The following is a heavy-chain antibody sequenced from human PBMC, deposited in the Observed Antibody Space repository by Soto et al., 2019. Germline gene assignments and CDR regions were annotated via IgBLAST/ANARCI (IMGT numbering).Heavy chain of an antibody. V-gene: IGHV4-31*03. CDR2: IYYSGST. Sequence: LSITGTVSGGSISSGGYYWSWIRQHPGKGLEWIGYIYYSGSTYYNPSLKSRVTISVDTSKNQFSLKLSSVTAADTAVYYCARDTQRGYSYGSFDYWGQGTMVTVYS. CDR3: ARDTQRGYSYGSFDY. CDR1: GGSISSGGYY. D-gene: IGHD5-18*01. J-gene: IGHJ4*02.